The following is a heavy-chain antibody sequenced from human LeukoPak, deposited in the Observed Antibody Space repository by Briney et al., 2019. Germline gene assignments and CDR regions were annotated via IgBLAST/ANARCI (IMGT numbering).Heavy chain of an antibody. CDR2: IKKDGSET. CDR3: ARLFYDKSSGYRHLDY. V-gene: IGHV3-7*01. J-gene: IGHJ4*02. D-gene: IGHD3-22*01. Sequence: TGGSLRLSCAASGFSFSSYAMSWVRQAPGKGLEWLANIKKDGSETNYVDSVKGRLTISRDNARNSLYLQMNSLRAEDTAMYYCARLFYDKSSGYRHLDYWGQGTLVTVSS. CDR1: GFSFSSYA.